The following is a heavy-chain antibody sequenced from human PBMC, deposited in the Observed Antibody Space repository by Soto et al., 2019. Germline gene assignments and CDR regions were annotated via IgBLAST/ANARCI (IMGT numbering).Heavy chain of an antibody. CDR3: TTYSGTSLDF. Sequence: GSLRLSCAASGFTFNNSWMTWVRQAPGKGLECVGRIKNKAEGGTTEYTAPVKGRFTISRDDSKNTLYLQMNSLKTEDTAVYYCTTYSGTSLDFWGQGTLVTVSS. V-gene: IGHV3-15*05. CDR2: IKNKAEGGTT. D-gene: IGHD1-26*01. J-gene: IGHJ4*01. CDR1: GFTFNNSW.